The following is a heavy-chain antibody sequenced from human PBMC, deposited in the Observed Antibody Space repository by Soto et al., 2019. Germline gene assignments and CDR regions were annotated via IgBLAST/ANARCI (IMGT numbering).Heavy chain of an antibody. J-gene: IGHJ4*02. CDR1: GYSFNTYS. V-gene: IGHV5-51*01. Sequence: EVQLVQSGAEVKKPGESLKISCKGSGYSFNTYSIGWVRQMPGKGLEWMGNIFSGDSDAGYSPSFQGHVTISVDKSISTAYLQWSSLKASDTAMYYCATWRSSSWFDYWGQGTLVTVSS. CDR2: IFSGDSDA. D-gene: IGHD6-13*01. CDR3: ATWRSSSWFDY.